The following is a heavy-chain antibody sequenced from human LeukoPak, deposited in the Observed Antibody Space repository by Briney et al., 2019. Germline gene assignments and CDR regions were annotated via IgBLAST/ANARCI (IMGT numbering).Heavy chain of an antibody. Sequence: ASVKVSCKASGYTFTSYGISWVRQAPGQGLEWMGWISAYNGNTNYAQKLQGRVTMTTDTSTSTAYMELSSLRSEDTAVYYCARERGTRDAFDIWGQGTMVTVSS. CDR2: ISAYNGNT. D-gene: IGHD3-16*01. J-gene: IGHJ3*02. CDR1: GYTFTSYG. CDR3: ARERGTRDAFDI. V-gene: IGHV1-18*01.